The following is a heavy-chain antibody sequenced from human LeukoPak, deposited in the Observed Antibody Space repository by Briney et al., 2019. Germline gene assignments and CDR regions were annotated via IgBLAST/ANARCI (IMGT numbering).Heavy chain of an antibody. CDR2: IKQDGSEK. J-gene: IGHJ4*02. Sequence: GGSLRLSCAASGFTFSSYWMSWVRQAPGKGLEWVANIKQDGSEKYYVDSVKGRFTISRDNAKNSLYLQMNSLRAEDTAVYYCAREGTYYYYDSSGYYYFDYWGQGTLVTVSS. CDR1: GFTFSSYW. V-gene: IGHV3-7*01. D-gene: IGHD3-22*01. CDR3: AREGTYYYYDSSGYYYFDY.